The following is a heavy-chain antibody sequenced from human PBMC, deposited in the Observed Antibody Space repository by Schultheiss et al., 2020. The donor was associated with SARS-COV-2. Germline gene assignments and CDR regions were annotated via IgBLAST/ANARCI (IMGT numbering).Heavy chain of an antibody. CDR3: ARDSVNWNYEGGAFDI. CDR1: GFTFSSYG. CDR2: IWYDGSNK. Sequence: GGSLRLSCAASGFTFSSYGMHWVRQAPGKGLEWVAVIWYDGSNKYYADSVKGRFTISRDNSKNTLYLQMNSLRAEDTAVYYCARDSVNWNYEGGAFDIWGQGTMVTVSS. D-gene: IGHD1-7*01. J-gene: IGHJ3*02. V-gene: IGHV3-33*01.